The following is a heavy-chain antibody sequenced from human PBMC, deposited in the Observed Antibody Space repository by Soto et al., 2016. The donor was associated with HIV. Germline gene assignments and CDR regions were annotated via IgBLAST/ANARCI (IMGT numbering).Heavy chain of an antibody. J-gene: IGHJ4*02. V-gene: IGHV3-23*01. CDR1: GFTFSSYA. Sequence: EVQLLESGGGLVKSGGSLRLSCTASGFTFSSYAMNWVRQAPGKGLEWVSGSSGSGTFTYYEDSVKGRFTISRDNSKNTVFLQMNSLRAEDTAVYYCARGLRARTNTPGPFGYWGQGTLVTVSS. CDR2: SSGSGTFT. CDR3: ARGLRARTNTPGPFGY.